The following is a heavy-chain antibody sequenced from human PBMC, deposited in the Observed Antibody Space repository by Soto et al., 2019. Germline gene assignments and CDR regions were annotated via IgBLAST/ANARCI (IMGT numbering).Heavy chain of an antibody. CDR2: IYYSGST. CDR1: GGSVSSGSYY. D-gene: IGHD1-26*01. J-gene: IGHJ4*02. V-gene: IGHV4-61*01. CDR3: ARAGLGDGSDY. Sequence: QVQLQESGPGLVKPSETLSLTCSVSGGSVSSGSYYWSWIRQPPGKGLEWIGYIYYSGSTKYNPSLKNRVTISVDTSKNQFSLKLSSVTAADTAVYYCARAGLGDGSDYWGQGTLVTVSS.